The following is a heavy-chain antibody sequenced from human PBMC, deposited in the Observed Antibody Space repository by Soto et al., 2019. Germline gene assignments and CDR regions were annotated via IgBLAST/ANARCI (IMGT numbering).Heavy chain of an antibody. V-gene: IGHV4-39*01. CDR2: IYYSGST. J-gene: IGHJ4*02. CDR1: GCSIRRSSYY. D-gene: IGHD3-22*01. CDR3: ARIYYDSVFDY. Sequence: SQTFSLTCTVSGCSIRRSSYYWGWIRQPPGKGLEWIGSIYYSGSTYYNPSLKSRVTISVDTSKNQFSLKLSSVTAADTAVYYCARIYYDSVFDYWGQGTLVTVS.